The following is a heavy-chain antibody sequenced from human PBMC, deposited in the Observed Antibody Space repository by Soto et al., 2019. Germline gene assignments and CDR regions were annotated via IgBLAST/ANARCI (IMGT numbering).Heavy chain of an antibody. D-gene: IGHD5-12*01. J-gene: IGHJ3*02. V-gene: IGHV3-23*01. CDR3: AKATAITGGAFEI. CDR1: GFTFSNYA. CDR2: ISGSGGST. Sequence: PGGSLRLSCAASGFTFSNYAMSWVRQAPGKGLEWVSAISGSGGSTYYADSVKGRFTISTDTSKNTVYLQMNSLTAGDTAVYYCAKATAITGGAFEIYGQGTLVTVSS.